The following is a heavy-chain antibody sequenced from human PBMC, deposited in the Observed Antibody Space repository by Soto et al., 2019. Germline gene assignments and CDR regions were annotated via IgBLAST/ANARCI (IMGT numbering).Heavy chain of an antibody. D-gene: IGHD4-17*01. V-gene: IGHV1-69*06. CDR1: GGTFSSYA. CDR3: AGPTVTNRRPSAIWSYGMDV. CDR2: IIPIFGTA. Sequence: QVQLVQSGAEVKKPGSSVKVSCKASGGTFSSYAISWVRQAPVLGLEWKGGIIPIFGTATYAQKFQGRVTITADKSTSTAYMELRSVRSEDTAVYYCAGPTVTNRRPSAIWSYGMDVWGQGTTVTVSS. J-gene: IGHJ6*02.